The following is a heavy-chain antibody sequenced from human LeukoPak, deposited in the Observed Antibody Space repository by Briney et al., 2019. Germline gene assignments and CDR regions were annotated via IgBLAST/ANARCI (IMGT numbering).Heavy chain of an antibody. CDR2: IIPIFGTA. V-gene: IGHV1-69*13. CDR3: ARDGYYYYGMDV. Sequence: SVKVSCKASGGTFSSYAISWVRQAPGQGLEWMGGIIPIFGTANYAQKFQGRVTITADESTSTAYMELSSLRSEDTAVYYCARDGYYYYGMDVWGQGTTVTVSS. J-gene: IGHJ6*02. CDR1: GGTFSSYA.